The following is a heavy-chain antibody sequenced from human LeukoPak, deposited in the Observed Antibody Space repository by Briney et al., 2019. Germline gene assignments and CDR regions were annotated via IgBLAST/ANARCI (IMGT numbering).Heavy chain of an antibody. CDR1: GDSISRSTYY. V-gene: IGHV4-39*02. D-gene: IGHD6-25*01. CDR3: ARSSGTGTFSY. Sequence: SETLSLTCTVSGDSISRSTYYWAWIRQPPGKGLEWIGSVYYGRSPYYNPSLESRATISVDTSKNHFSLKMSSVTAADTAVYYCARSSGTGTFSYWGQGTLVTVSS. J-gene: IGHJ4*02. CDR2: VYYGRSP.